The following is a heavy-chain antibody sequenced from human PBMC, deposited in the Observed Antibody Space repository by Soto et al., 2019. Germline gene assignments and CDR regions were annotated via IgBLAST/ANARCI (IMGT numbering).Heavy chain of an antibody. V-gene: IGHV4-61*01. J-gene: IGHJ6*02. CDR1: GGSVSSGSYY. CDR2: IYYSGST. Sequence: SETLSLTCTVSGGSVSSGSYYWSWIRQPPGKGLEWIGYIYYSGSTNYNPSLKSRVTISVDTSKNQFSLKLSSVTAADTAVYYCARGQRVEKTYYYYYGMDVWGQGTTVTV. CDR3: ARGQRVEKTYYYYYGMDV.